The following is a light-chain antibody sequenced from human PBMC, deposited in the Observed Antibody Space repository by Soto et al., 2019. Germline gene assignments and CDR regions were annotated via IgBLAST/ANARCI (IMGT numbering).Light chain of an antibody. CDR3: QQRSSWPLT. CDR2: DAS. V-gene: IGKV3-11*01. J-gene: IGKJ4*01. CDR1: QSVSSS. Sequence: EIVLTQSPGTLSLSPAERATLSCMASQSVSSSLAWYQQKPGQAPRLLIYDASNRATGIPARFSGSGSGTDFTLTISSLEPEDFAVYYCQQRSSWPLTFGGGTKVDIK.